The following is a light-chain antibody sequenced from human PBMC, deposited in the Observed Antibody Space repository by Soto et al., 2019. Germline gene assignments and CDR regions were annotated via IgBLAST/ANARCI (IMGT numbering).Light chain of an antibody. J-gene: IGLJ2*01. Sequence: NFMLTQPPSVRESAGRTATISCNSRSDSIASNYVHGYRHRPGSAPTTVIYDDNRRPSGLPDRFFGSIDSSSNSASLTISGLKTDDGADYSCQSYDGRNHVLFGGGTK. V-gene: IGLV6-57*02. CDR3: QSYDGRNHVL. CDR1: SDSIASNY. CDR2: DDN.